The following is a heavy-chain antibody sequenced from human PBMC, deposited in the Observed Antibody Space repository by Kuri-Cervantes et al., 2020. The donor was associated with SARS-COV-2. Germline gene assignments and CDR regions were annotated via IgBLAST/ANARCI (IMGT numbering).Heavy chain of an antibody. Sequence: ASVKVSCKASGYTFTGYYMHWVRQAPGQGLEWMGWINPKNGDTNYPQKFQGRVSMTRDTSISTIYMELSRLRSDDTAVYFCARGFCRGTSCYNFDQWGQGTLVTVSS. J-gene: IGHJ4*02. CDR1: GYTFTGYY. CDR3: ARGFCRGTSCYNFDQ. V-gene: IGHV1-2*02. D-gene: IGHD2-2*01. CDR2: INPKNGDT.